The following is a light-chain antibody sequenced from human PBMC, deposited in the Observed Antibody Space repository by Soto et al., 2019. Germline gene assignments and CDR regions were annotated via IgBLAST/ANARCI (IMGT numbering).Light chain of an antibody. V-gene: IGKV1-39*01. J-gene: IGKJ2*01. CDR1: RYISNY. CDR2: TAS. CDR3: QQSYSTPPT. Sequence: DIKMTQSPSSLSASVGDRVTITCRASRYISNYLNWYQQKSGTAPKLLIHTASTLQSGVPSRFSGRGSGPDFTLTISSVQPDDFAIYFCQQSYSTPPTFGQGTTLEIK.